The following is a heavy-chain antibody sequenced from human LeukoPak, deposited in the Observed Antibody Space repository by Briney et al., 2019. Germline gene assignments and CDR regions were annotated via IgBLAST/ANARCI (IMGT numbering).Heavy chain of an antibody. CDR2: ISSSSSYT. CDR1: GIPFSDYY. CDR3: AAGTAADF. J-gene: IGHJ4*02. V-gene: IGHV3-11*03. D-gene: IGHD6-13*01. Sequence: GGSLRLSCVVSGIPFSDYYMNWIRKAPGEGLGWISYISSSSSYTDYADSVKGRFTISRDNAKSALYLQMHSLRLEDTAVYYCAAGTAADFWGQGTLVTVSS.